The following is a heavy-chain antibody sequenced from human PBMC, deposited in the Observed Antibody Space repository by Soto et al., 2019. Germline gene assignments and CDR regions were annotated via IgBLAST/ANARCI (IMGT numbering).Heavy chain of an antibody. Sequence: QVQLVQSGAEVKKPGSSVKVSCKASGGTFSSYAISWVRQAPGQGLEWMGGIIPIFGTANYEQKFQGRVTITVDESTSTAYFELSSLRSEDRAVYYCARDYGRGARGCIRGSCSYRHDAFDIWGQGTMVTVSS. D-gene: IGHD2-15*01. CDR3: ARDYGRGARGCIRGSCSYRHDAFDI. CDR2: IIPIFGTA. V-gene: IGHV1-69*01. J-gene: IGHJ3*02. CDR1: GGTFSSYA.